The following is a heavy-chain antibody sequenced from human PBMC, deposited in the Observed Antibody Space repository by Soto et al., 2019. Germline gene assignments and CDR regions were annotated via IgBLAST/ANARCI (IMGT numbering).Heavy chain of an antibody. Sequence: EVQLVESGGGLVQPGGSLRLSCVDSGFTFSNYWMSWVRQAPVKGLEWVGNIKQDGSEENYVVSVKGRFTISRDNAKNSMYLQMNSLRAEDTAVYYCARLAASGRGWDVWGQGTTVVVSS. CDR3: ARLAASGRGWDV. CDR2: IKQDGSEE. D-gene: IGHD6-13*01. J-gene: IGHJ6*02. CDR1: GFTFSNYW. V-gene: IGHV3-7*01.